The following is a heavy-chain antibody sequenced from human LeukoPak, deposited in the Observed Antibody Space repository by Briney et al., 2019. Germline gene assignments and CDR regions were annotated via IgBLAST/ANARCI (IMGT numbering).Heavy chain of an antibody. CDR1: GGSISSYY. J-gene: IGHJ4*02. D-gene: IGHD3-10*01. Sequence: SETQFLTCTVYGGSISSYYWSWIRQPPGKGLEWIGYIYYSGSTNYNPSLKSRVTISVDTSKNQFSLKLSSVTAADTAVYYCARSATGRVLDYWGQGTLVTVSS. V-gene: IGHV4-59*01. CDR2: IYYSGST. CDR3: ARSATGRVLDY.